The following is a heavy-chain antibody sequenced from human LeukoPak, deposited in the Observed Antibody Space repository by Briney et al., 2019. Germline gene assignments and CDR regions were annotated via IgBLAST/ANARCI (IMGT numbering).Heavy chain of an antibody. CDR1: GYTFTGYY. D-gene: IGHD3-9*01. J-gene: IGHJ5*02. Sequence: GASVKVSCKASGYTFTGYYMHWVRQAPGQGLEWMGWINLNSGGTNYAQKFQGWVTMTRDTSISTAYMELSRLRSDDTAVYYCARGALLRYFDWLLEGGPNWFDPWGQGTLVTVSS. CDR3: ARGALLRYFDWLLEGGPNWFDP. CDR2: INLNSGGT. V-gene: IGHV1-2*04.